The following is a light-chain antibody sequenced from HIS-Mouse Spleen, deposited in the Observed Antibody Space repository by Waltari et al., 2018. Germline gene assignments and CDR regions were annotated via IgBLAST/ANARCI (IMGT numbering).Light chain of an antibody. CDR3: AAWDDSLSGPV. CDR1: SSNIGSTY. CDR2: RNN. V-gene: IGLV1-47*01. J-gene: IGLJ3*02. Sequence: QSVLTQPPSASGTPGQRVTTSCSGSSSNIGSTYVFWYQPLPGTAPKPLIYRNNKRPSGVPDRFSGSKSGTSASRAISGLRSEDEADYYCAAWDDSLSGPVFGGGTKLTVL.